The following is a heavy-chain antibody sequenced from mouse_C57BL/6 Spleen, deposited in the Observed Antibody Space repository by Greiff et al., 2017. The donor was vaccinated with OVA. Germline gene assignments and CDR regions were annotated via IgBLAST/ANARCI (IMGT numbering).Heavy chain of an antibody. CDR1: GYTFTDYY. D-gene: IGHD3-1*01. J-gene: IGHJ3*01. Sequence: DVHLVESGPVLVKPGASVKMSCKASGYTFTDYYMNWVKQSHGKSLEWIGVINPYNGGTSYNQKFKGKATLTVDKSSSTAYMELNSLTSEDSAVYYCARDSGFAYWGQGTLVTVSA. CDR2: INPYNGGT. CDR3: ARDSGFAY. V-gene: IGHV1-19*01.